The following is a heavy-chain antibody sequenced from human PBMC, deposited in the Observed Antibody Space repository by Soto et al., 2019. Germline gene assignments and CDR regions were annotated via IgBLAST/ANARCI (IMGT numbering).Heavy chain of an antibody. CDR3: ARDHHCSSTSCYRYWFDP. CDR1: GFTFSSYS. CDR2: ISSSSSTI. V-gene: IGHV3-48*02. J-gene: IGHJ5*02. D-gene: IGHD2-2*02. Sequence: GGSLRLSCAASGFTFSSYSMNWVRQAPGKGLEWVSYISSSSSTIYYADSVKGRFTISRDNAKNSLYLQMNSLRDEDTAVYYCARDHHCSSTSCYRYWFDPWGQGTLVTVSS.